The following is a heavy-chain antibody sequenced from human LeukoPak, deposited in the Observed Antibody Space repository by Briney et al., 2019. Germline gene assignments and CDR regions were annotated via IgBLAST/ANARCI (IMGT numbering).Heavy chain of an antibody. CDR1: GFTLSKHP. J-gene: IGHJ4*02. Sequence: GGSLRLSCAASGFTLSKHPMYWVRQAPGKGLEWVSSLSDTGDSRHYADSVKGRFTISRDSARSALYLQMNSLRAEDTAVYYCTKGDCASGSCYFDDWGQGSQVTVSS. CDR2: LSDTGDSR. D-gene: IGHD2-8*01. CDR3: TKGDCASGSCYFDD. V-gene: IGHV3-23*01.